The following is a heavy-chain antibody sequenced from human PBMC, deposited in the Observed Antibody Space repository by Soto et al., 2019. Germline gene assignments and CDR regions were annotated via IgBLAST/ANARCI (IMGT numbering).Heavy chain of an antibody. Sequence: SETLSLTCSVSDDSINSDKYYWGWIRQTPGKGLEWIGSIYYSGNAYYNPSLQTRVTISLDKSKNQFSLKLSSVTAADTAVYYFSRLAPDYDILTGPAFDYWGQGTLVTVSS. CDR3: SRLAPDYDILTGPAFDY. CDR2: IYYSGNA. D-gene: IGHD3-9*01. CDR1: DDSINSDKYY. J-gene: IGHJ4*01. V-gene: IGHV4-39*07.